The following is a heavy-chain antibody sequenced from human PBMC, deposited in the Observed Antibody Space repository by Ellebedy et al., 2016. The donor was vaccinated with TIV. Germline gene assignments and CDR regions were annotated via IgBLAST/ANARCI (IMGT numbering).Heavy chain of an antibody. CDR1: GFTFSSSA. D-gene: IGHD6-19*01. CDR3: VYGGWLGN. Sequence: GESLKISCSASGFTFSSSAMHWVRQAPGKGLEYVSSISSNGGSTSYAASVKGRFTISRDDSKNTLYLQMSSLRPEDTAVYYCVYGGWLGNWGQGTLVTVSS. V-gene: IGHV3-64D*06. J-gene: IGHJ4*02. CDR2: ISSNGGST.